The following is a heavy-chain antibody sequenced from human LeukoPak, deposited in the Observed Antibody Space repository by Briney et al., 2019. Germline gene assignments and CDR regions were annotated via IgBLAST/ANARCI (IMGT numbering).Heavy chain of an antibody. CDR2: INHSGST. CDR3: VRNGGSYSFDY. CDR1: GGSFSGYY. V-gene: IGHV4-34*03. D-gene: IGHD1-26*01. J-gene: IGHJ4*02. Sequence: PSETLSLTCAVYGGSFSGYYWSWIRQPPGKGLEWIGEINHSGSTNYNPSLKSRLTMAIDTAKNQFSLTLSSVTAADTAIYYCVRNGGSYSFDYWGQGTLVTVSS.